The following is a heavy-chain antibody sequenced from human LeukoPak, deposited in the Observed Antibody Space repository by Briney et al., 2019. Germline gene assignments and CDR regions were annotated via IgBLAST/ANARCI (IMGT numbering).Heavy chain of an antibody. D-gene: IGHD1-1*01. J-gene: IGHJ4*02. CDR2: IKSKGSGGAT. Sequence: GGSLRLSCAASGFTFNYAWMSWVRQAPGKGLEWVGRIKSKGSGGATDYAAPVKGRFTVSRDDSKNTLYLQMNSLKTEDTAVYYCTWEGSYWYNRVEYWGQGTLVSVSS. V-gene: IGHV3-15*01. CDR1: GFTFNYAW. CDR3: TWEGSYWYNRVEY.